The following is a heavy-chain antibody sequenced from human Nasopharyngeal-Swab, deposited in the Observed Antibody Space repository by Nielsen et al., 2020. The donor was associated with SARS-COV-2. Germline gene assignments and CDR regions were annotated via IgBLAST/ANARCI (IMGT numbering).Heavy chain of an antibody. D-gene: IGHD3-9*01. J-gene: IGHJ4*02. V-gene: IGHV4-59*13. Sequence: PGKGPEWIGYIYYSGSTNYNPSLKSRVTISVDTSKNQFSLKLSSVTAADTAVYYCASGLNWFPFDYWGQGTLVTVSS. CDR3: ASGLNWFPFDY. CDR2: IYYSGST.